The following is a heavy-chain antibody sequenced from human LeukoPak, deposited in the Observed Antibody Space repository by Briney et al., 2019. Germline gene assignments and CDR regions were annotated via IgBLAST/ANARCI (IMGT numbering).Heavy chain of an antibody. CDR3: VRAWSYSTGWYNY. D-gene: IGHD6-19*01. J-gene: IGHJ4*02. CDR1: GFSFSTYW. Sequence: PGGSLRLSCAAPGFSFSTYWMSWVRQAPGKGLEWVANIKQDGSEKYYVDSVKGRFTISRDNAKNSLYLQMNSLRVEDTAVYYCVRAWSYSTGWYNYWGQGTLVTVSS. CDR2: IKQDGSEK. V-gene: IGHV3-7*04.